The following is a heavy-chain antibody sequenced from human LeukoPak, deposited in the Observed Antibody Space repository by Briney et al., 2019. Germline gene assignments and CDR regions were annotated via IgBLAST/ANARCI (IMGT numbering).Heavy chain of an antibody. D-gene: IGHD3-10*01. J-gene: IGHJ4*01. V-gene: IGHV4-39*07. CDR3: ARIKVGVTLDD. Sequence: PSENLSFNCSVSGVSISSSSYYWDWIRQPPGKGLEWIGSIYYSGSTYYNPSLKSRTIISVDTSKNQFSLKLSSVTAADTALYYCARIKVGVTLDDWGQKPGHR. CDR1: GVSISSSSYY. CDR2: IYYSGST.